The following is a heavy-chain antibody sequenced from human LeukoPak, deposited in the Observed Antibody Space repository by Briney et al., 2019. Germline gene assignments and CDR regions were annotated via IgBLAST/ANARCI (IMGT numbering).Heavy chain of an antibody. J-gene: IGHJ6*02. V-gene: IGHV3-23*01. Sequence: GGSLRLSCVASGFTFNNFAMNWVRQGPGEGLEWVSAISGTGSSTYYADSVKGRFTISRDNSKNTLYLQMDSLRAEDTAVYYCAKSPAAVVFRMDVWGQGTTVTVSS. CDR3: AKSPAAVVFRMDV. CDR2: ISGTGSST. CDR1: GFTFNNFA. D-gene: IGHD6-19*01.